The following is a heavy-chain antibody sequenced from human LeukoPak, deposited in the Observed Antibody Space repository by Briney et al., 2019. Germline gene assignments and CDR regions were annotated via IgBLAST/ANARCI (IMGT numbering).Heavy chain of an antibody. CDR1: GYIFTDYY. J-gene: IGHJ6*02. V-gene: IGHV1-2*06. Sequence: ASVKVSCKASGYIFTDYYLHWVRQAPGQGLEWVGRINPNSGGTNFAQRFQGRVTLTRDTSITTAYMELNNLRSDDTAIYYCACLYQWQVSYYSHGMDVRGQGTTVTVSS. D-gene: IGHD6-19*01. CDR2: INPNSGGT. CDR3: ACLYQWQVSYYSHGMDV.